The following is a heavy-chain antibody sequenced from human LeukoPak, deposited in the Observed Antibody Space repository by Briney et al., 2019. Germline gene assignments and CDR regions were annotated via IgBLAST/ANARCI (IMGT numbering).Heavy chain of an antibody. CDR3: ARDLAIVGATDAFDI. V-gene: IGHV3-11*01. J-gene: IGHJ3*02. CDR2: ISSSGSTI. Sequence: GESLTLSCAASGFTFSNYYMSWIRQAPGKGLEWVSYISSSGSTIYYADSVKGRFTISRDNAKNSLYLQMNSVGAEDTAVYYCARDLAIVGATDAFDIWGQGTMVTVSS. CDR1: GFTFSNYY. D-gene: IGHD1-26*01.